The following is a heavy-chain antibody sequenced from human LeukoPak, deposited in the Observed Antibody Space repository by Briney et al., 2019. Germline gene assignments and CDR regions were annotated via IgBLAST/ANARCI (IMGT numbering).Heavy chain of an antibody. CDR1: GGSICSYY. Sequence: PSETPFLTCTDSGGSICSYYWSWIRQPLREGGEGRGYMYCSGSNYYNPSLKSRVTISVNSSKNRYSLKLSSVTAANAAVYYCARVGYSSGYYSDYWGQGTLVTVSS. J-gene: IGHJ4*02. D-gene: IGHD3-22*01. V-gene: IGHV4-59*01. CDR2: MYCSGSN. CDR3: ARVGYSSGYYSDY.